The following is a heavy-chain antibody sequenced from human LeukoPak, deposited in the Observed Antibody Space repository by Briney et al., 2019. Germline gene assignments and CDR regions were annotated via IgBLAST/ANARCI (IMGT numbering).Heavy chain of an antibody. J-gene: IGHJ4*02. D-gene: IGHD2-21*02. Sequence: KTSETLSLTCTVSGDSIRSDYWSWIRQPPGKGPEWIGYIYYTGSTKYNPSLESRVNILLGTPKNQFSLKVTSATAADTAIYYCARVYSGPNCGGDCYWRFDYWGQGILVTVSS. CDR2: IYYTGST. CDR3: ARVYSGPNCGGDCYWRFDY. CDR1: GDSIRSDY. V-gene: IGHV4-59*01.